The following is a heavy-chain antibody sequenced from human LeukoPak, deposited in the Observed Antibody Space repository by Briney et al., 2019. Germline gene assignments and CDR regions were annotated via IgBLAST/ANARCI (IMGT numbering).Heavy chain of an antibody. CDR2: FDPEDGET. CDR1: GYTLTELS. CDR3: ARDLLNCSSTSCYPDAFDI. D-gene: IGHD2-2*01. V-gene: IGHV1-24*01. J-gene: IGHJ3*02. Sequence: ASVKVSCKVSGYTLTELSMHWVRQAPGKGLEWMGGFDPEDGETIYAQKFQGRVTMTEDTSTDTAYMELSSLRSEDTAVYYCARDLLNCSSTSCYPDAFDIWGQGTMVTVSS.